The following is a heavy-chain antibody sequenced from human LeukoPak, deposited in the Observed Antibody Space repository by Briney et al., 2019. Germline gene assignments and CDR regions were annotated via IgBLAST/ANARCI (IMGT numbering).Heavy chain of an antibody. D-gene: IGHD3-22*01. V-gene: IGHV3-21*01. J-gene: IGHJ6*03. CDR3: ARDSPYDSSGYYYTYYYYYMDV. CDR1: GFAFSTYS. Sequence: GGSLRLSCKTSGFAFSTYSMNWVRQAPGKGLEWVSSISSSSSYIYYADSVKGRFTISRDNAKNSLYLQMNSLRAEDTAVYYCARDSPYDSSGYYYTYYYYYMDVWGKGTTVTISS. CDR2: ISSSSSYI.